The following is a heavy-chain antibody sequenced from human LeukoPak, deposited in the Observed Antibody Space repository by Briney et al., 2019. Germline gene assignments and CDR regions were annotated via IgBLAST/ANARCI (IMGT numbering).Heavy chain of an antibody. CDR1: GDSIRSYY. V-gene: IGHV4-59*06. J-gene: IGHJ5*02. D-gene: IGHD6-13*01. CDR2: IYYSGST. Sequence: KPSETLSLTCTVSGDSIRSYYWSWIRQHPGKGLEWIGYIYYSGSTYHNPSLKSRVTISVDTSKNQFSLKLSSVTAADTAVYYCAREYSSSWENWFDPWGQGTLVTVSS. CDR3: AREYSSSWENWFDP.